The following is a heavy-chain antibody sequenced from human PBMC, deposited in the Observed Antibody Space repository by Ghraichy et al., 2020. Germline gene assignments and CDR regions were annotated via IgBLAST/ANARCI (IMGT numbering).Heavy chain of an antibody. D-gene: IGHD3-22*01. CDR3: ARDSYDSSPYSFGH. Sequence: ASVKVSCKASGYSFTTYNIHWVRQAPGQRLEWLAWVTPVNGNVKYSQKFQDRLTITRDTSANTVYMELSSLRSEDTAVYYCARDSYDSSPYSFGHWGQGTLVTVSS. CDR2: VTPVNGNV. V-gene: IGHV1-3*01. CDR1: GYSFTTYN. J-gene: IGHJ4*02.